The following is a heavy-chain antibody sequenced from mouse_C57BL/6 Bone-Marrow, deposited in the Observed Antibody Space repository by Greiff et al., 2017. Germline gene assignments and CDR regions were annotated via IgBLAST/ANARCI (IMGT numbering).Heavy chain of an antibody. V-gene: IGHV5-17*01. CDR2: ISSGSSTI. CDR3: ARLRSYFDY. CDR1: GFTFSDYG. J-gene: IGHJ2*01. Sequence: EVQLKESGGGLVKPGGSLILSCAASGFTFSDYGMHWVRQAPETGLEWVAYISSGSSTIYYADTVKGRFTIFRDNAKNTLFLQMTSLRSEDTAMYYCARLRSYFDYWGQGTTLTVSS. D-gene: IGHD1-1*01.